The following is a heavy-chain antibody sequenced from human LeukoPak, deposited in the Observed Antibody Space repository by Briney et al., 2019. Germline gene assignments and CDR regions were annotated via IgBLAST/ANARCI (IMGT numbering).Heavy chain of an antibody. CDR2: FNSDGRST. J-gene: IGHJ4*02. CDR1: GFTFSTYL. Sequence: GSLRLSCAASGFTFSTYLMHWVRQAPAKGLVWVSRFNSDGRSTHYADSVKGRFTISRDNAKNTLYLQMNSLRAEDTAVYYCARGRYYLDSWGQGTLVTVSS. V-gene: IGHV3-74*01. CDR3: ARGRYYLDS. D-gene: IGHD3-3*01.